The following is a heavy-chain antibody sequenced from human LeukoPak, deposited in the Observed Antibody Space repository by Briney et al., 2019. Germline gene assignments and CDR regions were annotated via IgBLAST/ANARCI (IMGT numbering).Heavy chain of an antibody. CDR1: GFTFSSYW. Sequence: GGSLRLSCAASGFTFSSYWMSWVRQAPGKGLEWVANIKQDGSEKYYVDSVKGRFTISRGNAKNSLYLQMNSLRAEDTAVYYYARALSGAAAGPYFDYWGQGTLVTVSS. J-gene: IGHJ4*02. CDR3: ARALSGAAAGPYFDY. V-gene: IGHV3-7*01. D-gene: IGHD6-13*01. CDR2: IKQDGSEK.